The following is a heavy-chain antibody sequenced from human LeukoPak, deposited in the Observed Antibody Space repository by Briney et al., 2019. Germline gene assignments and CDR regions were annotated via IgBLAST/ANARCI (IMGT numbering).Heavy chain of an antibody. Sequence: GGSLRLSCAASGFTFSSYWMHWVRQAPGKGLVWVSRINTDGSSTSYADSVKGRFTISRDNAKNTLYLQMNSLRAEDTAVYYCARWWEPDYYYYYMDVWGKGTTVTVSS. CDR2: INTDGSST. D-gene: IGHD1-26*01. CDR3: ARWWEPDYYYYYMDV. J-gene: IGHJ6*03. CDR1: GFTFSSYW. V-gene: IGHV3-74*01.